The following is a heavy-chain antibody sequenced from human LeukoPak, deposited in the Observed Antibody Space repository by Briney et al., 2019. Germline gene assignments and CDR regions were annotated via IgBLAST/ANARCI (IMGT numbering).Heavy chain of an antibody. D-gene: IGHD1-26*01. J-gene: IGHJ6*04. CDR1: GFTFSTYG. Sequence: GRSLRLSCAASGFTFSTYGMHWVRQAPGKGLEWVAVISYDGSNKYYADSVKGRFTISRDNSKNTLYLQMNSLRAEDTAVYYCARLRGSYLEDVWGKGTTVTISS. V-gene: IGHV3-30*03. CDR2: ISYDGSNK. CDR3: ARLRGSYLEDV.